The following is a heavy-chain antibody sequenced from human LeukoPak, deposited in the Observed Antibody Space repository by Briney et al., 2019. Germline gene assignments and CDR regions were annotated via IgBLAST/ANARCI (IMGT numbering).Heavy chain of an antibody. V-gene: IGHV4-61*01. J-gene: IGHJ3*02. D-gene: IGHD3-10*01. CDR1: GDSISTGSYY. CDR3: ARGGRWFAELLYAFDI. Sequence: PSQTLSLTCTVSGDSISTGSYYWSWIRQPPGKGLEWIGYIYYSGSTNYNPSLKSRVTISVDTSKNQFSLKLSSVTAADTAVYYCARGGRWFAELLYAFDIWGQGTMVTVSS. CDR2: IYYSGST.